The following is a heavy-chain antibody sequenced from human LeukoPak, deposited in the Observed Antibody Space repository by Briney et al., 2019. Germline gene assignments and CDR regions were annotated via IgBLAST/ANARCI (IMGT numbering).Heavy chain of an antibody. CDR1: EYSFTNYW. CDR3: ATYAGSYSKYLQH. J-gene: IGHJ1*01. D-gene: IGHD3-10*01. V-gene: IGHV5-51*01. CDR2: IYPGDSDT. Sequence: GESLKISCKGSEYSFTNYWIGWVRQMPRKGLEWMGIIYPGDSDTRYSPSFQGQVTISADKSISTAYLQWSSLKASDTAMYFCATYAGSYSKYLQHWGQGTLVTVSS.